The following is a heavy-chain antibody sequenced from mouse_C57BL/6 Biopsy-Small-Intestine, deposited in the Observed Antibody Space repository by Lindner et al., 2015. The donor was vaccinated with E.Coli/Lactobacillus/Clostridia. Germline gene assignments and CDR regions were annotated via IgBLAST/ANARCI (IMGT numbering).Heavy chain of an antibody. Sequence: VQLQESGGGLVKPGGSLKLSCAASGFTFSDYGMHWVRQAPEKGLEWVAFISSGSSTIYYADTMKGRFTISRDNAKNTLFLQMTSLRSEDTAMYYCARTTTVVPDYWGQGTTLTVSS. D-gene: IGHD1-1*01. V-gene: IGHV5-17*01. CDR3: ARTTTVVPDY. CDR2: ISSGSSTI. CDR1: GFTFSDYG. J-gene: IGHJ2*01.